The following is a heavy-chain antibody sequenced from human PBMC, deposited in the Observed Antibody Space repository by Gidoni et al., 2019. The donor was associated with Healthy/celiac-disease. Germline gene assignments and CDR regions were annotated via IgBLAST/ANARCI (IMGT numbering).Heavy chain of an antibody. D-gene: IGHD2-15*01. CDR2: IIPIFGTA. Sequence: QVQLVQSGAEVKKPGSSVKVSCKASGGTFSSYAISWVRQAPGQGLEWMGGIIPIFGTANYAQKFQGRVTITADESPSTSYMELSSLRSEDTAVYYCARVECSGGSCFQIAAFDIWGQGTMVTVSS. V-gene: IGHV1-69*01. J-gene: IGHJ3*02. CDR1: GGTFSSYA. CDR3: ARVECSGGSCFQIAAFDI.